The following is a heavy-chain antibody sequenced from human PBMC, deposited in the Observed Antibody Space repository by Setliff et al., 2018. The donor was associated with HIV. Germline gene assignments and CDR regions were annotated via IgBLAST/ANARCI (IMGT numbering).Heavy chain of an antibody. Sequence: QSGGSLRLSCAASGFTFSSYGMHWVRQAPGKGLEWVAVIWYDGSNKYYADSVKGRFTISRDNSKNTLYLQMNSLRAEDTAVYYCSGEFGSPPDLYYWGQGTLVTVSS. D-gene: IGHD2-21*01. CDR2: IWYDGSNK. J-gene: IGHJ4*02. CDR1: GFTFSSYG. CDR3: SGEFGSPPDLYY. V-gene: IGHV3-33*01.